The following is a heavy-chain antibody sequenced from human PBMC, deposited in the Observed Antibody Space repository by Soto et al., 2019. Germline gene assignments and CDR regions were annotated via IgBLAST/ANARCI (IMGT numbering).Heavy chain of an antibody. Sequence: QVQLVESGGGVVQAGGSLGLSCTASGFTFSTYRMHWVRQAPGKGPEWVAVMSHDGSHKAFLDSVKGRFIISRDNSKNTLYLQMNSLRPDDTAVYYCARLPRSGWDHYYYGMDVWGQGTTVIVSS. J-gene: IGHJ6*02. CDR2: MSHDGSHK. CDR1: GFTFSTYR. D-gene: IGHD6-19*01. CDR3: ARLPRSGWDHYYYGMDV. V-gene: IGHV3-30*03.